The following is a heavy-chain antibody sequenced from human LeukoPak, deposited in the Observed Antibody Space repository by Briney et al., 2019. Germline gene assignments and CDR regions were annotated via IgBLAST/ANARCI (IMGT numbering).Heavy chain of an antibody. V-gene: IGHV3-23*01. CDR2: VNGRGDST. Sequence: GGSLRLSCAASGFTFNNYAMSWVRQAPGKGLEWVSTVNGRGDSTYYADSVKGRFTISRDNSKNTLYLQMNSLRVEDTAVYYCTRDHIASWQIDFWGQGTMVTVSS. J-gene: IGHJ4*02. CDR1: GFTFNNYA. D-gene: IGHD2-2*01. CDR3: TRDHIASWQIDF.